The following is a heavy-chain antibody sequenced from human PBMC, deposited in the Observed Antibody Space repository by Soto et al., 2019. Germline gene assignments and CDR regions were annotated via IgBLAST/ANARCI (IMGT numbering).Heavy chain of an antibody. D-gene: IGHD4-4*01. J-gene: IGHJ4*02. CDR3: ARDIDGNSQHS. V-gene: IGHV3-30-3*01. Sequence: QVQLVESGGGVVQPGRSLRLSCAASGFTFSSYAMHWVRQAPGKGVEWVAVISYDGSNKYYADSVKGRFTISRDNSKNTLYLQMNSLRAEDTAVYYCARDIDGNSQHSWGQGTLVTVSS. CDR1: GFTFSSYA. CDR2: ISYDGSNK.